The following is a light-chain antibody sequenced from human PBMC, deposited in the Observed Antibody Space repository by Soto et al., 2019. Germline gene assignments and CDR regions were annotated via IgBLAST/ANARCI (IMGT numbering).Light chain of an antibody. CDR3: EPRRSAAVS. CDR1: QGISTY. CDR2: AAS. Sequence: SVGGRVTITCRASQGISTYLNWYQQKPGNAPKLLIYAASNLQSGVPSRFSCCGPGTAYALTISCRHSGGTALSFCEPRRSAAVSFGGGTKVDIK. V-gene: IGKV1-39*01. J-gene: IGKJ4*01.